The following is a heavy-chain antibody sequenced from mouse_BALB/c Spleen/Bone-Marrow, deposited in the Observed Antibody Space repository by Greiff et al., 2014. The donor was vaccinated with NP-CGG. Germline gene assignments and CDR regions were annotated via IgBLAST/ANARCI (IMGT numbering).Heavy chain of an antibody. Sequence: SGPELVKPGALVKISCKASGYTFTSYDINWVKQRPGQGLEWIGWIYPGDGSSKYNEKFKGKATLTADKSSSTAYMQLSSLTSENSAVYFCACSGDRSGYGFAYWGQGTLVTVSA. CDR3: ACSGDRSGYGFAY. CDR1: GYTFTSYD. CDR2: IYPGDGSS. V-gene: IGHV1S33*01. J-gene: IGHJ3*01. D-gene: IGHD3-2*01.